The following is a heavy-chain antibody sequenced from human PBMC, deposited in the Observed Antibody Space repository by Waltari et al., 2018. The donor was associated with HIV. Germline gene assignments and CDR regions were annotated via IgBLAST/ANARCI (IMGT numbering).Heavy chain of an antibody. J-gene: IGHJ4*02. D-gene: IGHD4-17*01. CDR1: GYTFVSYS. CDR2: INTHSGDA. Sequence: QVQLLQSGAEVKNPGASVKVSCKASGYTFVSYSLNWVRQAPGQGLEWLGWINTHSGDANYTQSLHDRVTMTIEASTNTAYMELRSLTYDDTALYYCARGTYGDLWGQGTLVSV. V-gene: IGHV1-18*04. CDR3: ARGTYGDL.